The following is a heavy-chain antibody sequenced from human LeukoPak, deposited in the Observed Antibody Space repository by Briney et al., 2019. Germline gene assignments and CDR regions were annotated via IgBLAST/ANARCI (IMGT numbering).Heavy chain of an antibody. Sequence: SQTLSLTCAISGDYVSSNSAAWNWIRQSPSRGLEWLGRTYHRSKWYNDYAVSVQSRITINPDTSKNQFSLQLNSVTAADTAVYYCARGVQFFDCLPPPRYYYYRDVGGKGTTATTSS. CDR1: GDYVSSNSAA. CDR3: ARGVQFFDCLPPPRYYYYRDV. D-gene: IGHD3-9*01. V-gene: IGHV6-1*01. CDR2: TYHRSKWYN. J-gene: IGHJ6*03.